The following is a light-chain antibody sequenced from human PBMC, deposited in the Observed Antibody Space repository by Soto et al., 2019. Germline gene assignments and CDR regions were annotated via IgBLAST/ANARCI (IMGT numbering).Light chain of an antibody. CDR3: SSYTSSSTYVV. Sequence: QLVLTQPASVSGSPGQSITISCTGTSSDVGGYNYVSWYLQHAGKAPKLMIYEVSNRPSGVSNRFSGSKSGNTASLTISGLQAEDEADYYCSSYTSSSTYVVFGGGTKLTVL. CDR1: SSDVGGYNY. CDR2: EVS. V-gene: IGLV2-14*01. J-gene: IGLJ2*01.